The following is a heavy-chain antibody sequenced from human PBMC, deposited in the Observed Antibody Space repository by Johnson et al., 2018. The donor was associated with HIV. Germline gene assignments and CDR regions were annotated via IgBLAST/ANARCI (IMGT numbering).Heavy chain of an antibody. CDR3: ARAMYDYERSGNYYGAFDI. J-gene: IGHJ3*02. D-gene: IGHD3-22*01. CDR2: INWNGENI. V-gene: IGHV3-11*01. Sequence: QVQLVESGGGLVKPGGSLRLSCAASGFTFSDYYMSWIRQAPGKGLEWVSGINWNGENIGYADSVKGRCTVSRYNAKDSLVLQMNSLRVEDTALYYCARAMYDYERSGNYYGAFDIWGQGTMVSVFS. CDR1: GFTFSDYY.